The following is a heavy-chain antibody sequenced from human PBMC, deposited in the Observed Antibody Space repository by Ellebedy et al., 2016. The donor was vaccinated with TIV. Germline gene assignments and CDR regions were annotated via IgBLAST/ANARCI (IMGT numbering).Heavy chain of an antibody. J-gene: IGHJ4*02. CDR2: ISGSGGST. CDR3: AKGGYYDFWSGYYIGVLGFDY. D-gene: IGHD3-3*01. V-gene: IGHV3-23*01. Sequence: GESLKISCAASGFTFSSYAMSWVRQAPGKGLEWVSAISGSGGSTYYADSVKGRFTISRDNSKNTLYLQMNSLRAEDTAVYYCAKGGYYDFWSGYYIGVLGFDYWGQGTLVTVSS. CDR1: GFTFSSYA.